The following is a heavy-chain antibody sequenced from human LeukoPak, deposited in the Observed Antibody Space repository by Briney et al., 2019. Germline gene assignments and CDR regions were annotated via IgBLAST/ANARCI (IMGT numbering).Heavy chain of an antibody. CDR2: IYPGDSDT. Sequence: GESLRISCKGSGYSFTSYWIGWVRQMPGKGLEWMGIIYPGDSDTRYSPSFQGQVTISADKSISTAYLQWSSLKASDTAMYYCASQEPIVGATAAGDYFDYWGQGTLVTVSS. J-gene: IGHJ4*02. D-gene: IGHD1-26*01. CDR3: ASQEPIVGATAAGDYFDY. CDR1: GYSFTSYW. V-gene: IGHV5-51*01.